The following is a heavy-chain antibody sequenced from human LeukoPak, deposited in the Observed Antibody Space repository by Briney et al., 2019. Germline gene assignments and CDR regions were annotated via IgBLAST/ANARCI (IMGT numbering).Heavy chain of an antibody. CDR1: GFTFSSYG. V-gene: IGHV3-33*01. CDR2: IWYDGSNK. Sequence: GRSPRLSCAASGFTFSSYGVHWVRQAPGKGLEWVAVIWYDGSNKYYADSVKGRFTISRDNSKNTLYLQMNSLRAEDTAVYYCARDSGYSYGPTDYWGQGTLVTVSS. J-gene: IGHJ4*02. D-gene: IGHD5-18*01. CDR3: ARDSGYSYGPTDY.